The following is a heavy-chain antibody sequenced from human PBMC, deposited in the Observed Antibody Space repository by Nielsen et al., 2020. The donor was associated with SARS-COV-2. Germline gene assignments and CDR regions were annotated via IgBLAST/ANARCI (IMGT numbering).Heavy chain of an antibody. Sequence: ASVKVSCKASGYTFTSYGISWVRQAPGQGLEWMGWINPNSGGTNYAQKFQGRVTMTRDTSISTAYMELSRLRSDDTAVYYCARGYGSYLFDYWGQGTLVTVSS. V-gene: IGHV1-2*02. CDR2: INPNSGGT. CDR3: ARGYGSYLFDY. D-gene: IGHD1-26*01. CDR1: GYTFTSYG. J-gene: IGHJ4*02.